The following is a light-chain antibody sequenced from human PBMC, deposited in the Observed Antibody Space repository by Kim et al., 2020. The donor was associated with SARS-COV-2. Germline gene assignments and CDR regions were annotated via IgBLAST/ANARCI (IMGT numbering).Light chain of an antibody. CDR1: RSDIGGYSF. Sequence: GQSVTISCSGTRSDIGGYSFVSWYQQHPGTAPKLIIYDVTKRPSGVPDRFSGSRSGNTASLTVSGLQTDDEAEYYCSSYAGDNTLVFGGGTQLTVL. V-gene: IGLV2-8*01. J-gene: IGLJ2*01. CDR2: DVT. CDR3: SSYAGDNTLV.